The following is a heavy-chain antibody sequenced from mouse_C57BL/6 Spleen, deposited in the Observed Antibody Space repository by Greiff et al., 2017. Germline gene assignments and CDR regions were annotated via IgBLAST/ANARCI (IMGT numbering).Heavy chain of an antibody. CDR1: GYTFTSYW. V-gene: IGHV1-64*01. J-gene: IGHJ2*01. CDR3: ARGEDGDY. CDR2: IHPNSGST. D-gene: IGHD2-3*01. Sequence: VQLQQSGAELVKPGASVKLSCKASGYTFTSYWMHWVKQRPGQGLEWIGMIHPNSGSTNYNEKFKSKVTLTVDKSSSTAYMQLSSLTSEDSAVYYCARGEDGDYWGQGTTLTVSS.